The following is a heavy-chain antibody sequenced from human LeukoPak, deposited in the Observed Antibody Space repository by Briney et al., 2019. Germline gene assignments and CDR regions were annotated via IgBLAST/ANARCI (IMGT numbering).Heavy chain of an antibody. Sequence: ASVKVSCKASGYTFTSYGISWVRQAPGQGLEWMGWISAYNGNTNYAQKLQGRVTMTTDTSTSTAYMELRSLRSDDTAVYYCARDLRYFDWLLYRRAAFTNDYWGQGTLVTVSS. CDR3: ARDLRYFDWLLYRRAAFTNDY. CDR1: GYTFTSYG. CDR2: ISAYNGNT. D-gene: IGHD3-9*01. V-gene: IGHV1-18*01. J-gene: IGHJ4*02.